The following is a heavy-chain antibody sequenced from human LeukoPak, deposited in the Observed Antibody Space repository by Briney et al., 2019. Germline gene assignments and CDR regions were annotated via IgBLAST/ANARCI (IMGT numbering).Heavy chain of an antibody. V-gene: IGHV1-46*03. CDR2: VTPSDGGT. D-gene: IGHD2-15*01. CDR1: GYTFTNNS. J-gene: IGHJ5*02. Sequence: ASVNLSFKRSGYTFTNNSMHWVRHAPGQGLGWVGAVTPSDGGTNYSQNFQGRITMTRDKSTSTVYMDLSSLKPEDTAVFYCVREGGCSGGSCYRFDPWGQGALVTVSS. CDR3: VREGGCSGGSCYRFDP.